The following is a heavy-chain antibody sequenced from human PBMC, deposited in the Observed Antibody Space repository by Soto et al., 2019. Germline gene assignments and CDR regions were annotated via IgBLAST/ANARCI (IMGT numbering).Heavy chain of an antibody. Sequence: GGSLRLSCSASGFTFSSYSMNWVRQAPGKGLEWVSTIGSSSANTYYADSVKGRFTISRDNSKNTLYLQMNSLRAEDTAVYYCAKARGSSTPAPGSYWGQGTLVTVSS. J-gene: IGHJ4*02. CDR1: GFTFSSYS. V-gene: IGHV3-23*01. D-gene: IGHD2-2*01. CDR3: AKARGSSTPAPGSY. CDR2: IGSSSANT.